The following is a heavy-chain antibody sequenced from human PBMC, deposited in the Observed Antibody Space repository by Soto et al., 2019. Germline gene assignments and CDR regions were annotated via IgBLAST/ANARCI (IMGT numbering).Heavy chain of an antibody. D-gene: IGHD3-9*01. V-gene: IGHV3-48*03. CDR1: KFKFTNYV. Sequence: GGSLRPCCVALKFKFTNYVVEWVRQAPGNGLEWVSYIIIRVRTIYYADSMKGRFTISRDNTRNPLYLQMNSLRVEDAAVFYWTRDLTGYAIDIWGQGTTVTVSS. J-gene: IGHJ6*02. CDR2: IIIRVRTI. CDR3: TRDLTGYAIDI.